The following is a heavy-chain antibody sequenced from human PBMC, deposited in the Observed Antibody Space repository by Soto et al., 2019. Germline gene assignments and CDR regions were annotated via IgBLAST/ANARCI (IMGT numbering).Heavy chain of an antibody. CDR1: GFTFSDYW. V-gene: IGHV3-7*03. CDR2: IKFDGSEK. Sequence: PGGSLRLSCEAPGFTFSDYWMSWVRQAPGKGPEWVANIKFDGSEKQYVDSVRGRFTISRDNSRSSLSLQMNSLRAGDTAVYYCVTDGGYCSSSTCYAPRNHYFDSWGQGTLVTVSS. CDR3: VTDGGYCSSSTCYAPRNHYFDS. J-gene: IGHJ4*02. D-gene: IGHD2-2*01.